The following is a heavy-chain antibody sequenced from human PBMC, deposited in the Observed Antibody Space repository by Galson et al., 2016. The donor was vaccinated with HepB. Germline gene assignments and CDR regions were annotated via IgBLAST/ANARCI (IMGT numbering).Heavy chain of an antibody. D-gene: IGHD6-19*01. CDR2: VYPGDSDT. J-gene: IGHJ4*02. CDR3: ARPSSSGWYYFDS. V-gene: IGHV5-51*01. CDR1: GYSFTSFW. Sequence: QSGAEVKKPGESLRISCKASGYSFTSFWIGWVRQMPGKGLEWMGIVYPGDSDTRYNPSFHGQVTISADKSISTAYLQWSSLKASDTAMYYCARPSSSGWYYFDSWGQGTLVTVSS.